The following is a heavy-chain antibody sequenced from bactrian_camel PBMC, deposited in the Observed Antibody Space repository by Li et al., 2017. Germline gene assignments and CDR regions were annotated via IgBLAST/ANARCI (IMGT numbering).Heavy chain of an antibody. J-gene: IGHJ4*01. CDR1: GDTYRHTC. V-gene: IGHV3S53*01. CDR2: IARDGST. Sequence: HVQLVESGGGSVQSGGSLRLSCAASGDTYRHTCMGWFRQAPGKERAGVATIARDGSTIYADTVKDRITISQDNAQNTLSLQMNDLKPEDTARYYCGRGFSKGLGPNCQYNFSGRGTQVTVS. CDR3: GRGFSKGLGPNCQYNF. D-gene: IGHD1*01.